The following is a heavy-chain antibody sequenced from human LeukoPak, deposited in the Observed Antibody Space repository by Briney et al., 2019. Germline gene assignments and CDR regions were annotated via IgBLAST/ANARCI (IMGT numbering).Heavy chain of an antibody. CDR3: ARYDSRGSGSTQLEY. Sequence: SETLSPTCAVSGYSISIAYYWGWIRQPPGKGLEWIGRIFRGGSTSYNPSLKSRLTMSMDTSKNQFSLQLTSVTAADTAVYYCARYDSRGSGSTQLEYWGQGILVTISS. V-gene: IGHV4-38-2*01. D-gene: IGHD3-3*01. CDR1: GYSISIAYY. CDR2: IFRGGST. J-gene: IGHJ4*02.